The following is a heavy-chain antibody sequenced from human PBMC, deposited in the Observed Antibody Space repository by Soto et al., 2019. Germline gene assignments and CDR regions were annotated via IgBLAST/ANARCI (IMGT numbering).Heavy chain of an antibody. CDR1: GASFSDANYY. V-gene: IGHV4-39*02. CDR3: ARRSHIVLAQT. J-gene: IGHJ4*02. Sequence: SETLSLTCIVSGASFSDANYYWVWIRQPPGEGLEWIGSFYYDGRTYYNASLKSRVTISVDTSKNHFSLMLTSVTAADTAVYYCARRSHIVLAQTWGQGTLVTVSS. D-gene: IGHD5-12*01. CDR2: FYYDGRT.